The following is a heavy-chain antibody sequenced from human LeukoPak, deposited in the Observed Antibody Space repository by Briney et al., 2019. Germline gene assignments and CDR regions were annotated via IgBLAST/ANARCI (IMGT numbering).Heavy chain of an antibody. J-gene: IGHJ4*02. CDR2: ISGSGGST. D-gene: IGHD3-9*01. CDR3: AKTTQLRYFDWLFPHDFDY. V-gene: IGHV3-23*01. CDR1: GFTFSSYA. Sequence: PGGSLRLSCAASGFTFSSYAMSWVRQAPGKGLEWVSAISGSGGSTYYADSVKGRFTIYRDNSKNTLYLQMNSLRAEDTAVYYCAKTTQLRYFDWLFPHDFDYWGQGTLVTVSS.